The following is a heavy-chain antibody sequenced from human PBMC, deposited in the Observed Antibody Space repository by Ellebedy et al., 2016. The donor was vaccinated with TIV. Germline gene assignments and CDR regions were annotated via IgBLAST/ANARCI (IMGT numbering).Heavy chain of an antibody. CDR3: ARDFGGVSSSGMDV. CDR2: IHHSGST. V-gene: IGHV4-4*02. CDR1: GGSISSSNW. Sequence: SETLSLTXAVSGGSISSSNWWSWVRQPPGKGLEWIGEIHHSGSTNYNPSLKSRVTISVDKSKNQFSLKLSSVTAADTAVYYCARDFGGVSSSGMDVWGQGTTVTVSS. D-gene: IGHD3-16*01. J-gene: IGHJ6*02.